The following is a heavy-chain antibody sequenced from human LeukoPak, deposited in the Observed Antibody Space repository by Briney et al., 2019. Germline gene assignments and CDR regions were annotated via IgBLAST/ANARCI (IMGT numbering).Heavy chain of an antibody. V-gene: IGHV4-39*01. CDR3: ARRGLHGDYDY. CDR1: GGSVRSSPYY. CDR2: IYYSGNT. J-gene: IGHJ4*02. Sequence: SETLSLTCTVSGGSVRSSPYYWAWVRQPPGKGLEWIGSIYYSGNTYYNPSLKSRVTISADTSKNQFSLKLTSVTAADTAVYYCARRGLHGDYDYWGQGTLVTVSS. D-gene: IGHD4-17*01.